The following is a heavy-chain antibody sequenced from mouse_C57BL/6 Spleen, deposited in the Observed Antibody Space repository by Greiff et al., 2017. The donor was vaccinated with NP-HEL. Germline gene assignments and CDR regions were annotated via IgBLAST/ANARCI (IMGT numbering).Heavy chain of an antibody. Sequence: QVQLQQPGAELVMPGASVKLSCKASGYTFTSYWMHWVKQRPGQGLEWIGEIDPSDSYTNYNQKFKGKSTLTVDKSSSTAYMQLSSLTSEDSAVYYCARGDSPAMDYWGQGTSVTVSS. CDR1: GYTFTSYW. CDR2: IDPSDSYT. CDR3: ARGDSPAMDY. D-gene: IGHD2-13*01. J-gene: IGHJ4*01. V-gene: IGHV1-69*01.